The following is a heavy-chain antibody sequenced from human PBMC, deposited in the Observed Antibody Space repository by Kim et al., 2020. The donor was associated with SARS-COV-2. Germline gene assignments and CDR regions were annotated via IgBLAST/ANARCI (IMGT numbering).Heavy chain of an antibody. Sequence: ADSVKGRLTISRDNAKNSLYLQMNSLRAEDTALYYCAKGYYGLRYYFDYWGQGTLVTVSS. V-gene: IGHV3-9*01. D-gene: IGHD3-10*01. CDR3: AKGYYGLRYYFDY. J-gene: IGHJ4*02.